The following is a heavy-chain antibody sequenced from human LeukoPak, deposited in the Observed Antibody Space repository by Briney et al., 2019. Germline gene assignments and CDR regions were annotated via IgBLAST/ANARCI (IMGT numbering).Heavy chain of an antibody. Sequence: SETLSLTCTVSGGSISSGSYYWSWIRQPAGKGLEWIGRIYTSGSTNYNPSLKRRVTISVDTSKNQFSLKLSSVTAADTAVYYCARKDWNDVRAFDIWGQGTMVTVSS. CDR3: ARKDWNDVRAFDI. CDR1: GGSISSGSYY. CDR2: IYTSGST. D-gene: IGHD1-1*01. J-gene: IGHJ3*02. V-gene: IGHV4-61*02.